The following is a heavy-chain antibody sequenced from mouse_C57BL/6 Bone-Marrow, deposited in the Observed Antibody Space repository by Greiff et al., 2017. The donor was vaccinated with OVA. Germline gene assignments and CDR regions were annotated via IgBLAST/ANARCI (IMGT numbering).Heavy chain of an antibody. D-gene: IGHD4-1*01. CDR1: GYTFTDYY. Sequence: QVQLKESGAELVRPGASVKLSCKASGYTFTDYYINWVKQRPGQGLEWIARIYPGSGNTYYNEKFKGKATLTAEKSSSTAYMQLSSLTSEDSAVYFCARTLGKYWGQGTTLTVSS. J-gene: IGHJ2*01. V-gene: IGHV1-76*01. CDR3: ARTLGKY. CDR2: IYPGSGNT.